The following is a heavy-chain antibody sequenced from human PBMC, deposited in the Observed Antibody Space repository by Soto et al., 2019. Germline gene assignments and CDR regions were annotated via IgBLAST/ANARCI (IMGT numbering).Heavy chain of an antibody. D-gene: IGHD6-19*01. CDR2: ISYDGSNK. CDR3: ASAGWSGY. Sequence: GGSLRLSCAASGFTFSSYAMHWVRQAPGKGLEWVAVISYDGSNKYYADSVKGRFTISRDNSKNTLYLQMNSLRAEDTAVYYCASAGWSGYWGQGTLVTVSS. V-gene: IGHV3-30-3*01. CDR1: GFTFSSYA. J-gene: IGHJ4*02.